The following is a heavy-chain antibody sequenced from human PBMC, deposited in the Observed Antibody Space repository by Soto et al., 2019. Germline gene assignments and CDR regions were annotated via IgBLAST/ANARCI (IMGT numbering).Heavy chain of an antibody. CDR3: ASLVDYGDYSYSSWFDGNWFDP. D-gene: IGHD4-17*01. V-gene: IGHV3-7*01. CDR1: GFTFSSYW. J-gene: IGHJ5*02. CDR2: IKQDGSEK. Sequence: PGGSLRLSCAASGFTFSSYWMSWVRQAPGKGLEWVANIKQDGSEKYYVDSVKGRFTISRDNAKNSLYLQMNSLRAEDTAVYYCASLVDYGDYSYSSWFDGNWFDPWGQGTLVTVSS.